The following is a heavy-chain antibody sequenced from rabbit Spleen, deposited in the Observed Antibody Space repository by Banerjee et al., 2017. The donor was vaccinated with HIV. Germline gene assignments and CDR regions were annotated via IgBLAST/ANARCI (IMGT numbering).Heavy chain of an antibody. D-gene: IGHD2-1*01. CDR3: ARGSATMTMVITGYYFNL. Sequence: QQLVESGGGLVKPGASLTLTCTASGFSFSNNYYMCWVRQAPGKGLEWIGCIYTGSGSTYYASWVNGRFTVSKTSSTTVTLQMTSLTAADTATYFCARGSATMTMVITGYYFNLWGPGTLVTVS. J-gene: IGHJ4*01. CDR2: IYTGSGST. CDR1: GFSFSNNYY. V-gene: IGHV1S40*01.